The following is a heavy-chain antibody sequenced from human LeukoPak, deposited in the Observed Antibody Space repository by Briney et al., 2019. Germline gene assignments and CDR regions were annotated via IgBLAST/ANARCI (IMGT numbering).Heavy chain of an antibody. D-gene: IGHD3-22*01. V-gene: IGHV3-48*03. CDR1: GFTFSSYE. CDR3: ARGYIEGTYYDSSGYSI. Sequence: GGSLRLSCAASGFTFSSYEMNWVRQAPGKGLEWVSYISSSGSTIYYADSVKGRFTISRDNAKNSLYLQMNSLRAEDTAVYYCARGYIEGTYYDSSGYSIWGQGTMVTVSS. CDR2: ISSSGSTI. J-gene: IGHJ3*02.